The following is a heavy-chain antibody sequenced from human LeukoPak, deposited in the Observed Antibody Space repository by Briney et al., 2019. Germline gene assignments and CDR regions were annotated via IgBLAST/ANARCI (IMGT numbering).Heavy chain of an antibody. D-gene: IGHD3-3*01. V-gene: IGHV4-34*01. CDR2: INHSGST. J-gene: IGHJ4*02. CDR1: GESFSGYY. Sequence: PSETLSLTCAVYGESFSGYYWSWIRQPPGKGLEWIGEINHSGSTNYNPSLKSRVTISVDTSKNQFSLKLTSVTAADTAVYYCARRDFWSGYYNYWGQGTLVTVSS. CDR3: ARRDFWSGYYNY.